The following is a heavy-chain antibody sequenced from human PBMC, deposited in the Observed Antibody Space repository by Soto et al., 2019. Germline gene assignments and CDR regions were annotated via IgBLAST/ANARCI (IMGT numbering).Heavy chain of an antibody. CDR1: GFTFSDYY. J-gene: IGHJ5*02. Sequence: QVQLVESGGGLVKPGGSLRLSCAASGFTFSDYYMSWIRQAPGKGLEWVSYISSSGSTIYYADSVKGRFTISRDNAKNSLYLQMNSLRAEDAAVYYCARGRPGLDHCSSTSCVEAGWFDPWGQGTLVTVAS. V-gene: IGHV3-11*01. D-gene: IGHD2-2*01. CDR2: ISSSGSTI. CDR3: ARGRPGLDHCSSTSCVEAGWFDP.